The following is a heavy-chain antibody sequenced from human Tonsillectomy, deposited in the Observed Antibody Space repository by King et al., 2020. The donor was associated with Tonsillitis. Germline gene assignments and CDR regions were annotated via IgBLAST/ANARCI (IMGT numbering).Heavy chain of an antibody. V-gene: IGHV3-30*18. Sequence: VQLVESGGGVVQPGRSLRLSCAASGFTFSSYGMHWVRQAPGKGLEWVAVISYDGNNKYNAGSVKGRFTISRDNSKNTLYLQMNSLRGEDTAVYYCAKGHSSGLFYFDSWGQGTLVTVSS. J-gene: IGHJ4*02. CDR1: GFTFSSYG. D-gene: IGHD6-19*01. CDR2: ISYDGNNK. CDR3: AKGHSSGLFYFDS.